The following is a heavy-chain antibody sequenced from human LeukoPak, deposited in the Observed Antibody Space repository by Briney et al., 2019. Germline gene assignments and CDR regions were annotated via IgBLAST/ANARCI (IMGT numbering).Heavy chain of an antibody. Sequence: SETLSLTCAVYGGSFSGYYWSWIRQPPGKGLEWIGEINHSGSTNYNPSLKSRVTISVDTSKNQFSLKLSSVTAADTAVYYCARVRAYYGSGSYRDFYYYYMDVWGKGTTVTISS. CDR2: INHSGST. J-gene: IGHJ6*03. D-gene: IGHD3-10*01. CDR1: GGSFSGYY. CDR3: ARVRAYYGSGSYRDFYYYYMDV. V-gene: IGHV4-34*01.